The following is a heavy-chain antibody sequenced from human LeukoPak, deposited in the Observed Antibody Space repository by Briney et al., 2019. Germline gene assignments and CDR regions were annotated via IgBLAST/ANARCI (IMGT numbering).Heavy chain of an antibody. CDR1: GFTFSSYG. Sequence: GRSLRLSCAASGFTFSSYGMHWVRQAPGKGLEWVAVISYDGSNKYYADSVKGRFTISRDNSKNTLYLQMNSLRAEDTAVYYCAKDGSRYYDILTGLDAFDIWGQGTMVTVYS. J-gene: IGHJ3*02. CDR3: AKDGSRYYDILTGLDAFDI. V-gene: IGHV3-30*18. CDR2: ISYDGSNK. D-gene: IGHD3-9*01.